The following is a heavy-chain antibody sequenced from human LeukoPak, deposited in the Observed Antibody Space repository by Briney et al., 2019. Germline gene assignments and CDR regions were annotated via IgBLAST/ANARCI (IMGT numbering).Heavy chain of an antibody. V-gene: IGHV1-2*02. Sequence: ASVKVSCKASGYTFTGYYMHWVRQAPGQGLEWMGWINPSSGGTNYAQKFQGRVTMTRNTSISTAYMELSRLRSDDTAVYYCAREVSSRDYYYYSGMDVWGQGTTVTVSS. J-gene: IGHJ6*02. D-gene: IGHD6-13*01. CDR2: INPSSGGT. CDR3: AREVSSRDYYYYSGMDV. CDR1: GYTFTGYY.